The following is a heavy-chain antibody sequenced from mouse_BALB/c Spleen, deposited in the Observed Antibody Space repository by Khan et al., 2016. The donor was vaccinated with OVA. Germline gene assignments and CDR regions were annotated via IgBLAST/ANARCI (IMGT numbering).Heavy chain of an antibody. D-gene: IGHD1-1*01. CDR1: GFTFSSFG. V-gene: IGHV5-17*02. Sequence: EVELVESGGGLVQPGGSRKLSCAASGFTFSSFGMHWVRQAPERGLEWVAYISSGSGTIYYADTVKVRFTISRDNPKNTLFLQMTSLRSEDTAMYYCAREGTTVVATWDWYFDVWGAGTTVTVSS. CDR3: AREGTTVVATWDWYFDV. J-gene: IGHJ1*01. CDR2: ISSGSGTI.